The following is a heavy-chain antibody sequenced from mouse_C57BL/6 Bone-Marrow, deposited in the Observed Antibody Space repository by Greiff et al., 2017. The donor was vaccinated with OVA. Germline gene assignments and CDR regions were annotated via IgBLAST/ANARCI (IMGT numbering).Heavy chain of an antibody. CDR1: GYTFTDYN. V-gene: IGHV1-22*01. J-gene: IGHJ4*01. D-gene: IGHD2-1*01. Sequence: VQLQQSGPELVKPGASVKMSCKASGYTFTDYNMHWVKQSHGKSLEWIGYINPNNGGTSYNQKFKGKATLTVNKSSSTAYMELRSLTSEDSAVYYCAGVYYGKRYYAMDYWGQGTSVTVSS. CDR2: INPNNGGT. CDR3: AGVYYGKRYYAMDY.